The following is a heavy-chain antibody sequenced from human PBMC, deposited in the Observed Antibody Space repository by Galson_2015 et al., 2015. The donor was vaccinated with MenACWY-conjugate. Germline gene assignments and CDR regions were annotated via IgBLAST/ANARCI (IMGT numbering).Heavy chain of an antibody. D-gene: IGHD1-26*01. CDR3: ARHPPGGRGMDV. CDR2: INPVDSNI. CDR1: GYSFPNYW. V-gene: IGHV5-51*01. Sequence: QSGAEVKKPGESLKVSCQGSGYSFPNYWIAWVRQMPGKGLEWVGLINPVDSNIRYSPSIQGQVTISADESISTAYLQWSSLKASDTAMYYCARHPPGGRGMDVWGRGTTVTVSS. J-gene: IGHJ6*02.